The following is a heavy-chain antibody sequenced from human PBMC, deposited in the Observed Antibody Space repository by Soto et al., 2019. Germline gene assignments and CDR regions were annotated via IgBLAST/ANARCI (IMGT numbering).Heavy chain of an antibody. CDR1: GFTFSSYG. CDR3: ASPSAKYYYGSGSYYLAQGPVGTKNNVFDI. V-gene: IGHV3-33*01. CDR2: IWYDGSNI. D-gene: IGHD3-10*01. Sequence: GGSLRLSCAASGFTFSSYGMHWVRQAPGNGLEWVAVIWYDGSNIYYADSVKGRFTISRDNSKNTLYLQMNSLRAEDTAVYYCASPSAKYYYGSGSYYLAQGPVGTKNNVFDIWGKGTMVTVSS. J-gene: IGHJ3*02.